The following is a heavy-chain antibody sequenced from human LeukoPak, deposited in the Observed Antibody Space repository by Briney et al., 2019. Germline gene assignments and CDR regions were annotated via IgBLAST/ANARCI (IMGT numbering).Heavy chain of an antibody. J-gene: IGHJ4*02. CDR3: ARGTSCYFY. Sequence: SETLSLTWAVYGGSFSGYYWSWIRQPPGKGLEWIGEINHSGSTNYNPSLKSRVTISVDTSKNQFSLKLSSVTAADTAVYYCARGTSCYFYWGQGTLVTVSS. CDR1: GGSFSGYY. CDR2: INHSGST. V-gene: IGHV4-34*01. D-gene: IGHD2-2*01.